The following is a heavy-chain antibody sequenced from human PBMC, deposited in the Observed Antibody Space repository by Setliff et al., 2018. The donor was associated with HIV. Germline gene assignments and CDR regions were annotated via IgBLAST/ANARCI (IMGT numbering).Heavy chain of an antibody. CDR2: ISYSEYT. CDR1: GDPINSHY. CDR3: ARDHNSGTLHAFDL. J-gene: IGHJ3*01. D-gene: IGHD1-26*01. Sequence: SETLSLTCTVSGDPINSHYWSWIRQPPGEGLEWIGHISYSEYTNYNPSLKSRVTISLDTSKKHFSLDLYSVTAADTAVYYCARDHNSGTLHAFDLWGQGTKITVSS. V-gene: IGHV4-59*11.